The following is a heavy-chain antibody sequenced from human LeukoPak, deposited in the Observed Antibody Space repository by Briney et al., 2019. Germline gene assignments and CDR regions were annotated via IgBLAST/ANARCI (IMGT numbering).Heavy chain of an antibody. CDR2: ISSNGGST. J-gene: IGHJ4*02. D-gene: IGHD3-10*01. CDR1: GFTFSSYW. V-gene: IGHV3-64*01. Sequence: GGSLRLSCAASGFTFSSYWMSWVRQAPGKGLEYVSAISSNGGSTYYANSVKGRFTISRDNSKNTLYLQMSSLRAEDTAVYYCAKGAQYYGSGSHRRGHYFDSWGQGTLVTVSS. CDR3: AKGAQYYGSGSHRRGHYFDS.